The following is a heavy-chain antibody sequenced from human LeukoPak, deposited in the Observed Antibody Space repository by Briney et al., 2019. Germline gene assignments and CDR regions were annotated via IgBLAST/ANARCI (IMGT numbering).Heavy chain of an antibody. V-gene: IGHV4-4*07. CDR2: IYTSGST. CDR1: GGSISSYY. J-gene: IGHJ4*02. CDR3: ARENRSGYSSRFDY. Sequence: SGTLSLTCTVSGGSISSYYWSWIRQPAGKGLEWIGRIYTSGSTNYNPSLKSRVTMSVDTSKNQFSLKLSSVTAADTAVYYCARENRSGYSSRFDYWGQGTLVTVSS. D-gene: IGHD5-18*01.